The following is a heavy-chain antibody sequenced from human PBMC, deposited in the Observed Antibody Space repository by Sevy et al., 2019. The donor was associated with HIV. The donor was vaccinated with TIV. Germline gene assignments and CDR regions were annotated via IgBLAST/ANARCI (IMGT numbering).Heavy chain of an antibody. CDR1: GFAFARAW. D-gene: IGHD2-8*02. CDR2: IKSKIDGGKI. CDR3: STDPIIVLLVTDGTDV. Sequence: GGSLRLSCTASGFAFARAWMSWVRQAPGKGLEWVGRIKSKIDGGKIDYAAPVKGRFTISRDDSKNTLYLQMYSLKTEDTAVYYCSTDPIIVLLVTDGTDVWGQGTTVTVSS. V-gene: IGHV3-15*01. J-gene: IGHJ6*02.